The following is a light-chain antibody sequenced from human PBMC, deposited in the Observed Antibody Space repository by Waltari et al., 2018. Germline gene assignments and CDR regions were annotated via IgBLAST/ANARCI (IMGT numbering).Light chain of an antibody. J-gene: IGLJ3*02. CDR1: SSDIGAYNY. Sequence: QSALTQPASVSGSPGQSITISCAGGSSDIGAYNYVWWYQHHPGKAPKVLIYDVSNRPSGVSNRFSGSKSANTASLTISGLQADDEALYYCSSYTTSGTFGVVFGGGTKLTVL. V-gene: IGLV2-14*03. CDR2: DVS. CDR3: SSYTTSGTFGVV.